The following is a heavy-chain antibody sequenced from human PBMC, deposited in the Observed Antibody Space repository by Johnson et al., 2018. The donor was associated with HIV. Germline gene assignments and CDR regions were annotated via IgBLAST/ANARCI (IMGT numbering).Heavy chain of an antibody. D-gene: IGHD6-13*01. Sequence: VQLVESGGDLVQPGGSLRLSCVASGFIFSHYWMSWVRQAPGKGLEWLANIKEAGSEDYYVDSLKGRFTISRDNAQNLLHLQMENLRAEDSAIYYCARDGVYSSPHDAFDIWGQGTTVTVSS. CDR1: GFIFSHYW. J-gene: IGHJ3*02. V-gene: IGHV3-7*05. CDR3: ARDGVYSSPHDAFDI. CDR2: IKEAGSED.